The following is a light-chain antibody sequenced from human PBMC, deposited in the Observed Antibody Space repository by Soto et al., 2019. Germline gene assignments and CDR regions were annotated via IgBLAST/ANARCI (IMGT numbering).Light chain of an antibody. CDR1: SSNIGAGYD. J-gene: IGLJ1*01. CDR3: QSFDNSLAGSYV. CDR2: DNN. Sequence: QSVLTQPPSVSGAPGQRVTISCTGSSSNIGAGYDVHWYQQLPGTVPKLLIYDNNKRPSGVPDRFSGSKSGTSASLAITGLQAEYEADYYCQSFDNSLAGSYVFGTGTKLTVL. V-gene: IGLV1-40*01.